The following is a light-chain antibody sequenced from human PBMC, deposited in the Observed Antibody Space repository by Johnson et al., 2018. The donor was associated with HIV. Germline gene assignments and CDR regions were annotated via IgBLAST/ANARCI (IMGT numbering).Light chain of an antibody. V-gene: IGLV1-51*01. Sequence: QSALTQPPSVSAAPGQKVTISCSGSSSNIGKNYVSWYQQLPGTAPKLLIYDNNKRPSGISARFSGPTSGTSATLGITGLQTGDEADYSCGTLDSSLSAGGVFGTGTKVTVL. CDR3: GTLDSSLSAGGV. CDR2: DNN. J-gene: IGLJ1*01. CDR1: SSNIGKNY.